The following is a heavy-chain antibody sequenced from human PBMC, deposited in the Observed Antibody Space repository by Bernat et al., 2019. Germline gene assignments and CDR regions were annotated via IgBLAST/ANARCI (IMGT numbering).Heavy chain of an antibody. Sequence: VQLVESGGGVVQPGRSLRLSCVASGFTFSDYSLHWVRQAPGKGLEWVAVVSYDGRNKYYADSVQARFIIPRDDSENTLYLQMDSLKSEDTAVYDGVRGGAALYDYHGMDVWGRGTTVTVSS. CDR1: GFTFSDYS. D-gene: IGHD6-25*01. CDR2: VSYDGRNK. J-gene: IGHJ6*02. CDR3: VRGGAALYDYHGMDV. V-gene: IGHV3-30*04.